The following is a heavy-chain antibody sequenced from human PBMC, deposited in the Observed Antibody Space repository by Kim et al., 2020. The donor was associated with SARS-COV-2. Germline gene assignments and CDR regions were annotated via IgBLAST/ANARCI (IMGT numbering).Heavy chain of an antibody. V-gene: IGHV3-48*02. Sequence: GGSLRLSCAASGFTFSAYNMNWVRQAPGKELEWIAFITTSSGILYYADSVRGRFTVSRDNAKKSVYLQMDSLREDDTAIYFCTREGGGRAYFGAFDVWGQGTRVIAAS. J-gene: IGHJ5*02. CDR3: TREGGGRAYFGAFDV. CDR1: GFTFSAYN. CDR2: ITTSSGIL. D-gene: IGHD3-22*01.